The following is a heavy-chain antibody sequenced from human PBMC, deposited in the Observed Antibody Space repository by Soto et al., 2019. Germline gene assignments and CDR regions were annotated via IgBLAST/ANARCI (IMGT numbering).Heavy chain of an antibody. CDR3: ARGNHRWLQLWYFDL. CDR1: GGTFSNYP. J-gene: IGHJ2*01. V-gene: IGHV1-69*12. D-gene: IGHD5-12*01. Sequence: QVQLVQSGAEVKKPGSSVKVSCKASGGTFSNYPISWVRQAPGQGLEWMGGIIPIFGTVNYAQKFQGRVTITAAESTSRAYMERSSLRSEDTAVYYCARGNHRWLQLWYFDLWGRGTLVTVSS. CDR2: IIPIFGTV.